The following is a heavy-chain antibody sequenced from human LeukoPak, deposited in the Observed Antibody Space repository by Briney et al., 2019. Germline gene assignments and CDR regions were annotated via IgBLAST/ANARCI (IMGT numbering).Heavy chain of an antibody. Sequence: GGSLRLSCAASGFTFSSYSMNWVRQAPGKGLEWVSSISSSSSYIYYADSVKGRFTISGDNAKNSLYLQMNSLRAEDTAVYCCARDPSQQQLATNFDYWGQGTLVTVSS. D-gene: IGHD6-13*01. CDR2: ISSSSSYI. J-gene: IGHJ4*02. CDR3: ARDPSQQQLATNFDY. CDR1: GFTFSSYS. V-gene: IGHV3-21*01.